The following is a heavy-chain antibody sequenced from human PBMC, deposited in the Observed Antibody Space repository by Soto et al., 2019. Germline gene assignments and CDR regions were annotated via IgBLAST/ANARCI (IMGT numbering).Heavy chain of an antibody. V-gene: IGHV1-46*01. CDR1: GYTFTSYY. J-gene: IGHJ6*02. D-gene: IGHD2-2*01. Sequence: QVQLVQSGAEVKKPGASVKVSCKASGYTFTSYYMHWVRQAPGQGLEWMGIINPSGGSTSYAQKFQGRVTMTRDTSTSTVYMELSSLRSEDTAVYYCAREEGIVVVPAAMFSYYYYGMDVWGQGTTVTVSS. CDR2: INPSGGST. CDR3: AREEGIVVVPAAMFSYYYYGMDV.